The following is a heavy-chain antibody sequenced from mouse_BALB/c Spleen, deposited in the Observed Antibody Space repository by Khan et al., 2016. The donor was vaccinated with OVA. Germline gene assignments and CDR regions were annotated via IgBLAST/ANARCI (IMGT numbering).Heavy chain of an antibody. CDR3: VRYKNYYGVDAMDY. J-gene: IGHJ4*01. D-gene: IGHD1-1*01. CDR1: GFTFNTYA. CDR2: IRSKTNNYAT. V-gene: IGHV10-1*02. Sequence: EVQLVESGGGLVQPKGSLKLSCAASGFTFNTYAMNWVRQAPGKGLEWVARIRSKTNNYATYYADSVKDRFTISRDDSQSMLYLQMNNLKTEDTAMYYCVRYKNYYGVDAMDYWGQGTSVTVSS.